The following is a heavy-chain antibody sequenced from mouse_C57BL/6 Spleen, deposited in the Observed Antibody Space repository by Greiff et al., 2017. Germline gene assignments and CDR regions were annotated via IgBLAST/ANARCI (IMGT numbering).Heavy chain of an antibody. CDR2: IDPEDGDT. Sequence: EVQLQQSGAELVRPGASVKLSCTASGFNIQDYYMHWVKQRPEQGLEWIGRIDPEDGDTEYAPKFQGKATMTADTSSNTAYLRLSSLTSEDTAVYYCTTVDGRGRAMDYWGQGTSVTVSS. J-gene: IGHJ4*01. V-gene: IGHV14-1*01. CDR1: GFNIQDYY. CDR3: TTVDGRGRAMDY.